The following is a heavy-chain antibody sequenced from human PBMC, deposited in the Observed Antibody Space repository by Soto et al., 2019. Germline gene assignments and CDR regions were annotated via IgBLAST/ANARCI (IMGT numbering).Heavy chain of an antibody. CDR3: AREGSSLGYYYYGMDV. CDR2: ISSSSSYI. D-gene: IGHD6-6*01. J-gene: IGHJ6*02. V-gene: IGHV3-21*01. CDR1: GFTFSSYS. Sequence: GGSLRLSCAASGFTFSSYSMNWVRQAPGKGLEWVSSISSSSSYIYYADSVKGRFTISRDNAKNSLYLQMNSLRAEDTAVYYCAREGSSLGYYYYGMDVWGQGTTVTVSS.